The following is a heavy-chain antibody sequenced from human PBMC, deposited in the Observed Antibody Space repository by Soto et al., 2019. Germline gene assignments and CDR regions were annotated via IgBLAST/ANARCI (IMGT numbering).Heavy chain of an antibody. J-gene: IGHJ4*02. Sequence: EVQLLESGGGLVQPGGSLRLSCAASGFTFSSYAMSWVRQAPGKGLEWVSAISGSGGSAYYADSVKGRFTISRDNSKNTLYLQMNSLRAEDTAVYYCAKQDFDSPHNIIVDYWGQGTLVTVSS. D-gene: IGHD3-9*01. CDR3: AKQDFDSPHNIIVDY. V-gene: IGHV3-23*01. CDR2: ISGSGGSA. CDR1: GFTFSSYA.